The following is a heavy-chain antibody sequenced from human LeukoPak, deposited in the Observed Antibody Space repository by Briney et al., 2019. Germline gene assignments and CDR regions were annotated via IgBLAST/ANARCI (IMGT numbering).Heavy chain of an antibody. V-gene: IGHV4-61*05. CDR2: IYYSGST. Sequence: SETLSLTCTVSGGSISSSSYYWGWIRQPPGKGLEWIGYIYYSGSTNYNPSLKSRVTISVDTSKNQFSLKLSSVTAADTAVYYCARHHPIYSSSWPDAFDIWGQGTMVTVSS. CDR1: GGSISSSSYY. CDR3: ARHHPIYSSSWPDAFDI. J-gene: IGHJ3*02. D-gene: IGHD6-13*01.